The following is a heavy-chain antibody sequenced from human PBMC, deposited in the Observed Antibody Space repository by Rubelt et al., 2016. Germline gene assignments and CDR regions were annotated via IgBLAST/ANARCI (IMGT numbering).Heavy chain of an antibody. CDR3: AGGPLCSGTSCHYSFDY. J-gene: IGHJ4*02. V-gene: IGHV4-59*01. D-gene: IGHD2-2*01. Sequence: QVQLQESGPGLVKPSETLSLTCTVSGGSISSYYWSWIRQPPGKGLEWIGYIYYTGSTTYNPSLKSRVAISVDTSKNQFSLKLSSVTAADTAVYYRAGGPLCSGTSCHYSFDYWGQGTLVTVSS. CDR1: GGSISSYY. CDR2: IYYTGST.